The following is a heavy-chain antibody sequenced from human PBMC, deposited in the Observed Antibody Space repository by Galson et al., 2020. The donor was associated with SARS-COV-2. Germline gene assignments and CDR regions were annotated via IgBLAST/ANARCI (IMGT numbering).Heavy chain of an antibody. Sequence: GGSLRLSCAASGFTFSSYAMHWVRQAPGKGLEWVAVISYDGSNKYYADPVKGRFTISRDNSKNTLYLQMNSLRAEDTAVYYCARGYGGSYYYFDYWGQGTLVTVSS. D-gene: IGHD1-26*01. J-gene: IGHJ4*02. CDR3: ARGYGGSYYYFDY. V-gene: IGHV3-30*01. CDR1: GFTFSSYA. CDR2: ISYDGSNK.